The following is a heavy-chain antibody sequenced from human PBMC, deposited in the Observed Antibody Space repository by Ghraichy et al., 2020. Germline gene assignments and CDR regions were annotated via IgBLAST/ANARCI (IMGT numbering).Heavy chain of an antibody. CDR1: GFTFNNYG. CDR2: LSASGAST. D-gene: IGHD2-15*01. J-gene: IGHJ4*02. CDR3: AKRGQDSSFDY. Sequence: GGSLRLSCAASGFTFNNYGMNWVRQGPGKGLEWVSGLSASGASTFYADSVKGRFTVSRDNSKNTLYLQMNSLRAEDTAVYYCAKRGQDSSFDYWGQGTLVTVSS. V-gene: IGHV3-23*01.